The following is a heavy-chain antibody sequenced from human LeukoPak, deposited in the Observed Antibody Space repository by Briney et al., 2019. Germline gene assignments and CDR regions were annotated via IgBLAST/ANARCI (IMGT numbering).Heavy chain of an antibody. J-gene: IGHJ4*02. CDR2: IYPRDGST. CDR1: GYSFTSNY. V-gene: IGHV1-46*01. Sequence: ASVKVSCKASGYSFTSNYIHWVRQAPGQGLERMGMIYPRDGSTSYAQKFQGRVTVTRDTSTSTVHMELSGLRSEDTAVYYCARDQEAFDYWGQGTLVTVSS. CDR3: ARDQEAFDY.